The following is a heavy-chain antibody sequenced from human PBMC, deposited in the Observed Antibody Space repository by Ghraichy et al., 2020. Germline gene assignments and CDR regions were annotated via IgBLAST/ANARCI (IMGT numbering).Heavy chain of an antibody. Sequence: GGSLILSCEASGLTFSDYGMHWVRQAPGKGLEWVAVLWFDGLNKIYADSVKGRFTISRDDSKNTLYLQMNSLRVEDTAVYYCASARYYDFWSDLFDSWGQGTLVTVSS. J-gene: IGHJ4*02. D-gene: IGHD3-3*01. V-gene: IGHV3-33*01. CDR2: LWFDGLNK. CDR3: ASARYYDFWSDLFDS. CDR1: GLTFSDYG.